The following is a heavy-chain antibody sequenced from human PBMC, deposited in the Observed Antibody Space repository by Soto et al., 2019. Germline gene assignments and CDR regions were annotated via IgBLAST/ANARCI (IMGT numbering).Heavy chain of an antibody. CDR2: INHSGST. J-gene: IGHJ4*02. CDR3: ARQRGVLLWFGESSPHGYFDY. Sequence: SDTLSLTCAVYGGSFSGYYWSWIRQPPGKGLEWIGEINHSGSTNYNPSLKSRVTISVDTSKNQFSLKLSSVTAADTAVYYCARQRGVLLWFGESSPHGYFDYWGQGTLVTVSS. V-gene: IGHV4-34*01. CDR1: GGSFSGYY. D-gene: IGHD3-10*01.